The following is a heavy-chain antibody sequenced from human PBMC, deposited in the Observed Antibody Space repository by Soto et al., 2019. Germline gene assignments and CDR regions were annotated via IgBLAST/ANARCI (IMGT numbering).Heavy chain of an antibody. CDR2: ISWNSGSI. Sequence: EVQLVESGGGLVQPGRSLRLSCAASGFTFDDYAMHWVRRAPGKGLEWVSGISWNSGSIGYADSVKGRFTIYRDNAKNSLYLQMNSLRAEDTALYYCAKDTGGVTKTYAFDIWGQGTMVTVSS. CDR1: GFTFDDYA. V-gene: IGHV3-9*01. D-gene: IGHD2-21*02. CDR3: AKDTGGVTKTYAFDI. J-gene: IGHJ3*02.